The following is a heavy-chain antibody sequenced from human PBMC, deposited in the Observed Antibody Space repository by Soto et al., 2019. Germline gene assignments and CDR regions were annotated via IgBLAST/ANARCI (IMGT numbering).Heavy chain of an antibody. CDR1: GYTFTSHD. V-gene: IGHV1-8*01. J-gene: IGHJ5*02. Sequence: QVQLVQSGAEVKEPGASVKVSCKASGYTFTSHDINWMRQATGQGLEWMGWMNANSGHTKYAQKFQGRVTMTRNTSISTAYMELTSLRAEDTAVHYCASDMSTTWGQGTLVTVSS. CDR3: ASDMSTT. D-gene: IGHD2-2*01. CDR2: MNANSGHT.